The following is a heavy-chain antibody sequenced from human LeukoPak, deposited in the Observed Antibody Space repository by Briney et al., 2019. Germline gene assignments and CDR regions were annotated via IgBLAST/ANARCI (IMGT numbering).Heavy chain of an antibody. J-gene: IGHJ5*02. V-gene: IGHV4-39*01. CDR1: GASISSSSYY. CDR3: ARLQWFAESRLTS. D-gene: IGHD3-10*01. Sequence: TSETLSLTCTVSGASISSSSYYWGWIRQPPGKGLEWIGSIYYLGSTFYNPSLKSRVTMSVDTTKNQFSLKLTSVTAADTAVYYCARLQWFAESRLTSWGQATLVTVSS. CDR2: IYYLGST.